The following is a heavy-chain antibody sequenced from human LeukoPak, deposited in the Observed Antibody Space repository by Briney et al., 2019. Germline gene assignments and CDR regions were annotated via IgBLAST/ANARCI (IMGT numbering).Heavy chain of an antibody. J-gene: IGHJ6*02. D-gene: IGHD4-17*01. V-gene: IGHV4-59*01. CDR2: IYYSGST. CDR1: GGSISSYY. Sequence: SETLSLTSTVSGGSISSYYWSWIRQPPGKGLEWIGYIYYSGSTNYNPSLKSRVTISVYTSKNQFSLKLSSVTAADTAVYYCARGTVPYYYFYGMDVWGQGTTVTVSS. CDR3: ARGTVPYYYFYGMDV.